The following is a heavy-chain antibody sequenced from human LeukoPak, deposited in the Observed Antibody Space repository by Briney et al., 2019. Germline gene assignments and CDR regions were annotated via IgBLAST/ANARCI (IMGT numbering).Heavy chain of an antibody. J-gene: IGHJ4*02. CDR1: GFSVSDYW. D-gene: IGHD3-16*01. V-gene: IGHV3-74*01. Sequence: GGSLRLSCAASGFSVSDYWMHWVRQVPGKGLVWVSRINSDGSNTYYADSVKGRFTISRDNANNMLYLQMNSLRAEDTAVYYCTRGGVDYWGQGALVTVSS. CDR3: TRGGVDY. CDR2: INSDGSNT.